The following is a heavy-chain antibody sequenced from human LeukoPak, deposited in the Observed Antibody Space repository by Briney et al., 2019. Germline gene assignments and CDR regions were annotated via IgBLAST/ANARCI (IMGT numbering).Heavy chain of an antibody. V-gene: IGHV1-2*02. D-gene: IGHD3-16*01. CDR3: ARVLVPAGGGVVDY. J-gene: IGHJ4*02. Sequence: AASVKVSCKASGYTFTGYYMHWVRQAPGQGLEWMGWINPNSGGTNYAQKFQGRVTMTRDTSISTAYMDLSSLRSDDTAVYYCARVLVPAGGGVVDYWGQGTLVTVSS. CDR1: GYTFTGYY. CDR2: INPNSGGT.